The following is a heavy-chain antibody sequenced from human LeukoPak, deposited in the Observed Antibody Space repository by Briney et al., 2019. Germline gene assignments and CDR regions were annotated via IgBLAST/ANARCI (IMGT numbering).Heavy chain of an antibody. V-gene: IGHV3-74*01. D-gene: IGHD3-16*02. J-gene: IGHJ4*02. CDR2: INSDGSST. CDR1: GFTFSSYW. CDR3: ARDPTHSITFGGVIVWNFDY. Sequence: GSLRLSCAASGFTFSSYWMHWVRQAPGKGLVWVSRINSDGSSTSYADSVKGRFTISRDNAKNTLYLQMNSLRAEDTAVYYCARDPTHSITFGGVIVWNFDYWGQGTLVTVSS.